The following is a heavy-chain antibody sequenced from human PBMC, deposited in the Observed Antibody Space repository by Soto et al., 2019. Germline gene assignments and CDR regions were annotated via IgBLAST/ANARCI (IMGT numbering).Heavy chain of an antibody. CDR3: ARVQYYYDSSGYYYYYYGMDV. Sequence: QVQLVESGGGVVQPGRSLRLSCAASGFTFSSYAMHWVRQAPGKGLEWVAVISYDGSNKYYADSVKGRFTISRDNSKNTLYLQMNSLRAEDTAVYYCARVQYYYDSSGYYYYYYGMDVWGQGTTVTVSS. CDR1: GFTFSSYA. CDR2: ISYDGSNK. D-gene: IGHD3-22*01. V-gene: IGHV3-30-3*01. J-gene: IGHJ6*02.